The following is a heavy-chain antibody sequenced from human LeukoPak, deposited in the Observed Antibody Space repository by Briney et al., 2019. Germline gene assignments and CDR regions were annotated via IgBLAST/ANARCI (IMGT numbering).Heavy chain of an antibody. J-gene: IGHJ3*02. Sequence: GGSLRLSCTVSGFTVGSNYMTWVRQAPGKGLEWVSLIYSGGSTYYADSVKGRFTISRDNSKNTLYLQMNSLRAEDTAVYYCARGFYYGSGITDQTVRSDAFDIWGQGTMVTVSS. D-gene: IGHD3-10*01. CDR3: ARGFYYGSGITDQTVRSDAFDI. V-gene: IGHV3-53*01. CDR1: GFTVGSNY. CDR2: IYSGGST.